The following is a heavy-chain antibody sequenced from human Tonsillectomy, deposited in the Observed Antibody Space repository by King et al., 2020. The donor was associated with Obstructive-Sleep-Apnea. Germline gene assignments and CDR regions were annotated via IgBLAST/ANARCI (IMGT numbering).Heavy chain of an antibody. J-gene: IGHJ4*02. D-gene: IGHD3-10*01. CDR3: AVCRSGSSLSPFDY. V-gene: IGHV7-4-1*01. Sequence: VQLVESGSELKKPGASVKVSCKAFGYTFTSYAMNWVRQAPGQGLEWMGWINTNTGNPTYAQGFTGRFVFSLDTSVSTAYLQIYSLKAADTAVYYCAVCRSGSSLSPFDYWGQGTLVTVSS. CDR1: GYTFTSYA. CDR2: INTNTGNP.